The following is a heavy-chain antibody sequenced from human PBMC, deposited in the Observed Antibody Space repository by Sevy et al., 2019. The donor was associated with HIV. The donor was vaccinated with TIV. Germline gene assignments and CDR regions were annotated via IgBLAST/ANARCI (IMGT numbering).Heavy chain of an antibody. CDR2: ISSASTYI. Sequence: GGSLRLSCAASGFTFSSYTMNWVRQAPGKGLEWVSSISSASTYIYYADSVKGRFTMSRDDAKNSLYLQMSSLRAEDTAVYYCARDLYGGYDRDYWGQGTLVTVSS. CDR1: GFTFSSYT. D-gene: IGHD5-12*01. J-gene: IGHJ4*02. V-gene: IGHV3-21*01. CDR3: ARDLYGGYDRDY.